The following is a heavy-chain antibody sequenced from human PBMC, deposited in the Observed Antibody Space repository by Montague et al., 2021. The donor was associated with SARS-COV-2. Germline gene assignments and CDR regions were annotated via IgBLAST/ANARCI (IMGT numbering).Heavy chain of an antibody. J-gene: IGHJ6*02. CDR2: IQTSGTS. CDR1: GDSMTSGSHF. CDR3: ARDRPESWRISPGLAGLFATVVHSASGMDV. Sequence: TLSLTCTVSGDSMTSGSHFWTWIRQPAGKGLEWIGHIQTSGTSNYNPFLRDRLTLSIDTSNNQFSLELRSVTAADSAVYFCARDRPESWRISPGLAGLFATVVHSASGMDVWGRGTTVTVS. D-gene: IGHD3-22*01. V-gene: IGHV4-61*09.